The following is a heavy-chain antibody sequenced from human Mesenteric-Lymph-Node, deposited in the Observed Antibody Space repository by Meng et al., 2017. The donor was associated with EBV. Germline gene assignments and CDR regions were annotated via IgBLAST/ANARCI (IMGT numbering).Heavy chain of an antibody. CDR3: AGGDYVNQFNY. V-gene: IGHV4-30-2*06. CDR2: VHHSGLT. Sequence: QLQLQESGSGLVKPSQTLSLTCTASGGSVNSGGYSWSWIRQSPEKGLEWIGYVHHSGLTYYNPSLETRVIISLERSKNQFSLKLTSGTAADTAVYYCAGGDYVNQFNYWGQGTLVTVSS. D-gene: IGHD4-17*01. CDR1: GGSVNSGGYS. J-gene: IGHJ4*02.